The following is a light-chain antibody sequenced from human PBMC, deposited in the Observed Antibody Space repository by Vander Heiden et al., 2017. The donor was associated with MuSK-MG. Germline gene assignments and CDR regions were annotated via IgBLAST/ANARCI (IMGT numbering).Light chain of an antibody. CDR3: AAEDDSRNGV. J-gene: IGLJ3*02. CDR1: SSTIGRHA. CDR2: SNN. Sequence: QSVLTQPPSASGTPGQRVTISRSGSSSTIGRHAVRWNQQPPGTPHNLLIYSNNKRPAGVPARFSASKSGTTASPAISGREEADEADYYWAAEDDSRNGVFGGGTKLTVL. V-gene: IGLV1-44*01.